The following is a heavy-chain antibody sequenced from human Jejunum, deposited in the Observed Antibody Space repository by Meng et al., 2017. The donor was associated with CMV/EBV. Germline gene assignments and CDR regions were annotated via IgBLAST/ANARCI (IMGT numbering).Heavy chain of an antibody. V-gene: IGHV3-23*01. CDR1: GFRFTTYV. Sequence: SGFRFTTYVVRWVRQAPGKGLEWVSGISGCGCKTYFAESVKGRFTISRDNSKNTLYLQMNSLRGDDTAVTYCAKDTTPDSRFNLDRWGQGTPVTVSS. D-gene: IGHD1-1*01. J-gene: IGHJ5*02. CDR3: AKDTTPDSRFNLDR. CDR2: ISGCGCKT.